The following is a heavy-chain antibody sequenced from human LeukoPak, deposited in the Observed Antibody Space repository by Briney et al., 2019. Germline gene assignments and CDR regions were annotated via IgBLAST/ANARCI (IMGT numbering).Heavy chain of an antibody. Sequence: ASVKVSCKASGYTFTGYYMHWVRQAPGQGLEWMGWINPNSGATDYAQNFQGRVTMTRDSSISTAYMELSKLRSGDTALYYCARETYSGSYFRFLLNAFDIWGQGTMVTVSS. D-gene: IGHD1-26*01. J-gene: IGHJ3*02. V-gene: IGHV1-2*02. CDR2: INPNSGAT. CDR1: GYTFTGYY. CDR3: ARETYSGSYFRFLLNAFDI.